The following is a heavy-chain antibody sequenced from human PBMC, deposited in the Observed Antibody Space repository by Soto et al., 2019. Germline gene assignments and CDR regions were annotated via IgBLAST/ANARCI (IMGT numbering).Heavy chain of an antibody. CDR2: IYYSGST. CDR3: ARVTWFYGMDV. D-gene: IGHD3-9*01. V-gene: IGHV4-59*01. J-gene: IGHJ6*02. Sequence: PXETLSLTCTVAGCSISSYYWSWIRQPPGKGLEWIGYIYYSGSTNYNPSLKSRVTISVDTSKNQFSLKLSSVTAADTAVYYCARVTWFYGMDVWGQGTTVTVSS. CDR1: GCSISSYY.